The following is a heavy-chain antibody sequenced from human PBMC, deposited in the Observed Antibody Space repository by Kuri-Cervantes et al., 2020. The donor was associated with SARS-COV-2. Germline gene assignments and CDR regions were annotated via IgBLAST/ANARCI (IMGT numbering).Heavy chain of an antibody. CDR2: IWYDGSNK. CDR1: GFTFSSYG. V-gene: IGHV3-33*06. J-gene: IGHJ4*02. CDR3: AKETPSLRFFTYFDY. Sequence: GGSLRLSCAASGFTFSSYGMHWVRQAPGKGLEWVAVIWYDGSNKYYADSVKGRFTISRDNSKNTLYLQMNSLRAEDTAVYYCAKETPSLRFFTYFDYWGQGTLVTVSS. D-gene: IGHD3-3*01.